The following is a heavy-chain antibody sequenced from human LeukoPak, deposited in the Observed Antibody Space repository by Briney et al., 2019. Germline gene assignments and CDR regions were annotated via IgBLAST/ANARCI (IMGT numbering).Heavy chain of an antibody. CDR3: ANPRYDSSGYYYVD. Sequence: ASVKVSCKASGYTFTSYYMHWVRQAPGQRLDWMGWINGGSGNTKYSPEFQGRVTITRDTSASTAYMELSSLRSEDTAVYYCANPRYDSSGYYYVDWGQGTLVTASS. V-gene: IGHV1-3*01. D-gene: IGHD3-22*01. CDR2: INGGSGNT. J-gene: IGHJ4*02. CDR1: GYTFTSYY.